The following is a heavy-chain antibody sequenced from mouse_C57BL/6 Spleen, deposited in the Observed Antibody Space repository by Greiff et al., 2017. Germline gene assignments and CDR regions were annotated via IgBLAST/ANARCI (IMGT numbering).Heavy chain of an antibody. CDR2: IDPSDSYT. V-gene: IGHV1-69*01. Sequence: QVQLQQPGAELVMPGASVKLSCKASGYTFTSYWMHWVKQRPGQGLEWIGEIDPSDSYTNYNQKFKGKSTLTVDKSSSTAYMQLSSLTSEDSAVYYWAREPRYYGSSYWYFDVWGTGTTVTVSS. D-gene: IGHD1-1*01. CDR1: GYTFTSYW. J-gene: IGHJ1*03. CDR3: AREPRYYGSSYWYFDV.